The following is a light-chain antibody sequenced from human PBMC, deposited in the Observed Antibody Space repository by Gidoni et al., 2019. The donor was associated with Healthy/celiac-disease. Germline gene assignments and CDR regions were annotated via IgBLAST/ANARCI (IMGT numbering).Light chain of an antibody. V-gene: IGLV3-10*01. J-gene: IGLJ1*01. CDR2: EDS. CDR3: YSTDSSGNHRV. CDR1: ALPKKY. Sequence: SYELTHPPSVSVSTGQTARITCSGDALPKKYAYWYQQKSGQAPVLVIYEDSKRPSGIPERFSGSSSGTMATLTISGAQVEDEADYYCYSTDSSGNHRVFGTGTKVTVL.